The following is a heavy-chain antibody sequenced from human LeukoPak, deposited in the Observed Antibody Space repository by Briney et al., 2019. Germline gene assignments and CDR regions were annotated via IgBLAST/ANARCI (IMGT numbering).Heavy chain of an antibody. V-gene: IGHV5-51*01. Sequence: PGESLKISCKGSGYSFTSYWIGWVRQMPGKGLEWMGIIYPGDSDTRYSPSFQGQVTISADKSISTAYLQWSSLKASDTAMYYCATSPYYGSGRGAFDIWGQGTMVTVSS. CDR3: ATSPYYGSGRGAFDI. D-gene: IGHD3-10*01. CDR2: IYPGDSDT. J-gene: IGHJ3*02. CDR1: GYSFTSYW.